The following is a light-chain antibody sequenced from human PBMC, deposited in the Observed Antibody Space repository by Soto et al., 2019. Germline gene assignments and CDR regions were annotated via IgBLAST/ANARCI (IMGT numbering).Light chain of an antibody. J-gene: IGLJ1*01. CDR3: CLYVDSPFV. Sequence: QSVLTQPDSVSGSPGQSVTISCTGTSSDVGVFKLVSWYQHHPGKAPQLIIYDGTKRPSAISNRFSGSTSGNTASLTISALQASDEAKYYCCLYVDSPFVFGIGTKLTVL. CDR1: SSDVGVFKL. CDR2: DGT. V-gene: IGLV2-23*01.